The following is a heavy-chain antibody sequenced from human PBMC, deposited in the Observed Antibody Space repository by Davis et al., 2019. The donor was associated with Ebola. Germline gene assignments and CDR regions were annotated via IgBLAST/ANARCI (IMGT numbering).Heavy chain of an antibody. CDR2: IYTGDSDT. Sequence: GESLKISCKGLGYSFYQYWIGWVRQMPGKGLEWMGSIYTGDSDTRYSPSFRGQVTISADKSIKTAFLQWSSLKASDSGMYYCASLRRTITGMDDGFDIWGEGTMVTVSS. CDR1: GYSFYQYW. CDR3: ASLRRTITGMDDGFDI. V-gene: IGHV5-51*01. J-gene: IGHJ3*02. D-gene: IGHD2-8*02.